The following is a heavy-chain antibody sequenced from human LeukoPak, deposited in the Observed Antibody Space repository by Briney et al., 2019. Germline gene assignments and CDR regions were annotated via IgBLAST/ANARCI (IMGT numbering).Heavy chain of an antibody. CDR2: MNPNSGNT. CDR3: ARVRNTMGRGVFLFHYYYMDG. D-gene: IGHD3-10*01. J-gene: IGHJ6*03. CDR1: GYTFTSYD. V-gene: IGHV1-8*03. Sequence: GASVKVSCKASGYTFTSYDINWVRQATGQGLGWMGWMNPNSGNTGYAQKFQGRVTITRNTSISTAYMELSSLRSEDTAVYYCARVRNTMGRGVFLFHYYYMDGWGQGTTVTVSS.